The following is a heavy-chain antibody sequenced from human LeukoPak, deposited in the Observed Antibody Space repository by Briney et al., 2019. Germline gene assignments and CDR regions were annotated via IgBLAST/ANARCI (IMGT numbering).Heavy chain of an antibody. D-gene: IGHD7-27*01. CDR2: IRYDGTNK. CDR1: GFTFSSYG. J-gene: IGHJ4*02. V-gene: IGHV3-30*02. CDR3: ARETLGPDY. Sequence: GGSLRLSCAASGFTFSSYGIHWVRQAPGKGLEWVTFIRYDGTNKYYADSVKGRFTISRDNSKNSLYLQMISLRVEDTAVYYCARETLGPDYWGQGTLVTVSS.